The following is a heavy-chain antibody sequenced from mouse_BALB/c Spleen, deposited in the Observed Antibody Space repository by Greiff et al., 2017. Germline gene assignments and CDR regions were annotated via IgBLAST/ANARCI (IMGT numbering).Heavy chain of an antibody. V-gene: IGHV1-5*01. CDR3: TRESELGYFDY. J-gene: IGHJ2*01. CDR1: GYSFTSYW. CDR2: IYPGNSDT. D-gene: IGHD4-1*01. Sequence: VQLQQSGTVLARPGASVKMSCKASGYSFTSYWMHWVKQRPGQGLEWIGAIYPGNSDTSYNQKFKGKAKLTAVTSASTAYMELSSLTNEDSAVYYCTRESELGYFDYWGQGTTLTVSS.